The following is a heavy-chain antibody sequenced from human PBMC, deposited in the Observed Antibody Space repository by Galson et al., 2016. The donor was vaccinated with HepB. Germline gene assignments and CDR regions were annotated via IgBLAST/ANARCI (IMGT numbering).Heavy chain of an antibody. D-gene: IGHD3-10*01. V-gene: IGHV2-70*04. CDR3: ARVMYFSGSGDLPDVFDI. CDR2: IDWDDDK. J-gene: IGHJ3*02. Sequence: PALVTPTQSLTLPCTYSGFSLSTIAMRVSWIRQPPGNAREWLARIDWDDDKYYGSSLTSRLTISKDTSNRQVVLTMTNMDPVDKATYYCARVMYFSGSGDLPDVFDIWGRGTLVTVSS. CDR1: GFSLSTIAMR.